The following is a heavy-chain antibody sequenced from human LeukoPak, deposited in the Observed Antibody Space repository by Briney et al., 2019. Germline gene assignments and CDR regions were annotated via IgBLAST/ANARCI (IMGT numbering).Heavy chain of an antibody. CDR3: ARLTWLDFDY. J-gene: IGHJ4*02. CDR1: GFTFSTYE. D-gene: IGHD6-19*01. V-gene: IGHV3-48*03. CDR2: ISTRATTI. Sequence: GGSLRLSCAASGFTFSTYEMNWVRQAPGKGLEWVSYISTRATTIYYADSVKGRFTISGDNAKNSLYLQMNSLRAEDTAVYYCARLTWLDFDYWGQGTLVTVSS.